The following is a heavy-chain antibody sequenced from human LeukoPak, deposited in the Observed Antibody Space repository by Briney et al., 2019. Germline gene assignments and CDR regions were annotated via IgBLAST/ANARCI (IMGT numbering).Heavy chain of an antibody. D-gene: IGHD6-19*01. CDR1: GFTVSSNY. V-gene: IGHV3-53*01. CDR3: ARELKAVAGTLDYGMDV. J-gene: IGHJ6*02. Sequence: GGSLSLSCAASGFTVSSNYVSWVRQAPGKGLEWVSVIYSGGSTYYADSVKGRFTISRDNSKNTLYLQMNSLRAEDTAVYYCARELKAVAGTLDYGMDVWGQGTTVTVSS. CDR2: IYSGGST.